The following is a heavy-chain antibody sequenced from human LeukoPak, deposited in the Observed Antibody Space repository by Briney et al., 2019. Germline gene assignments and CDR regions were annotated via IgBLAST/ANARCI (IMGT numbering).Heavy chain of an antibody. CDR3: AKGNGGGYSGYVGYFDY. Sequence: GGSLRLSCAASGFTFSSYGMHWVRQAPGKGLEWVAVISYDGSNKYYADSVKGRFTISRDNSKNTLYLQMNSLRAEDTAVYYCAKGNGGGYSGYVGYFDYWGQGTLVTVPS. CDR1: GFTFSSYG. D-gene: IGHD5-12*01. CDR2: ISYDGSNK. V-gene: IGHV3-30*18. J-gene: IGHJ4*02.